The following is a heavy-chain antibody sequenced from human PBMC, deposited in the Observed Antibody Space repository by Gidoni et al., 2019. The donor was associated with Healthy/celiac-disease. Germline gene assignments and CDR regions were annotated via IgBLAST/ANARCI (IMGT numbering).Heavy chain of an antibody. D-gene: IGHD3-22*01. CDR3: ARGNYYDSTVGGWFDP. J-gene: IGHJ5*02. CDR1: GGSISSSSYY. CDR2: IYYSGST. Sequence: QLQLQESGPGLVKPSETLSLTCTVSGGSISSSSYYWGWIRQPPGKGMEGIGSIYYSGSTYYNPSLKSRVTISVETSKNQFSRKLSSVTAADTAVYYCARGNYYDSTVGGWFDPWGQGTLVTVSS. V-gene: IGHV4-39*01.